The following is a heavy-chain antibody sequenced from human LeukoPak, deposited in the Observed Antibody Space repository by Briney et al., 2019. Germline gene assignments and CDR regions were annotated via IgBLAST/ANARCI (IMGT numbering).Heavy chain of an antibody. CDR1: GFTFSSYW. CDR3: ARDITMIDPPI. CDR2: INSDGSST. J-gene: IGHJ3*02. D-gene: IGHD3-22*01. V-gene: IGHV3-74*01. Sequence: GGSLRLSCAASGFTFSSYWTHWVRQAPGKGLVWVSRINSDGSSTSYADSVKGRFTISRDNAKNTLYLQMNSLRAEDTAVYYSARDITMIDPPIWGQGTMVTVSS.